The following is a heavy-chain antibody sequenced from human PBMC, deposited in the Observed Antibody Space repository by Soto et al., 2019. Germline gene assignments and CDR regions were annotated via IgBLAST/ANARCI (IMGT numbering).Heavy chain of an antibody. CDR3: ARFGAFGAYYYYGMDV. CDR2: ISVSSATT. V-gene: IGHV3-23*01. D-gene: IGHD3-10*01. Sequence: GGFLRLSCVASGFTFSSYGMSWVRQAPGKGLEWVSAISVSSATTYYADSVRGRFTISRDNANNTLYLQMNSLRAEDTAVYYCARFGAFGAYYYYGMDVWGQGTTVTVSS. CDR1: GFTFSSYG. J-gene: IGHJ6*02.